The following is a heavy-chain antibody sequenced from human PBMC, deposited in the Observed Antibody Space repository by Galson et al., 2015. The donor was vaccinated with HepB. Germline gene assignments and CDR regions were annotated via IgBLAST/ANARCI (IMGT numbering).Heavy chain of an antibody. D-gene: IGHD1-26*01. CDR1: GFTFDSYA. CDR2: ISGSGGST. V-gene: IGHV3-23*01. Sequence: SLRLSCAASGFTFDSYAMSWVRQPPGKGLEWVSTISGSGGSTYNADSVKGRFTISRDNSKNTLYLQMNSLRAEDTAVYYCAKVGLVGATMNYWGQGTLVTVSS. J-gene: IGHJ4*02. CDR3: AKVGLVGATMNY.